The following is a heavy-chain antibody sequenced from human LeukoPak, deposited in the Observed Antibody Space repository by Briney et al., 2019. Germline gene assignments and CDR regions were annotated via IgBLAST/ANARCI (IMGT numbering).Heavy chain of an antibody. Sequence: GGSLRRSCAASGFTFSDSGLHWVRQAPGKGLEWLAFIRDDGSKKYYADSVKGRFTISRDNSENTLYLQMNSLRTEDTAVYYCAKLGLDWFDPWGQGTLVTVSS. CDR3: AKLGLDWFDP. V-gene: IGHV3-30*02. CDR1: GFTFSDSG. D-gene: IGHD7-27*01. CDR2: IRDDGSKK. J-gene: IGHJ5*02.